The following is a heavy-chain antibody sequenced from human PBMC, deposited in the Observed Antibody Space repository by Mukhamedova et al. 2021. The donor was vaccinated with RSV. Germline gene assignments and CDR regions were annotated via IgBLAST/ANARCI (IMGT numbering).Heavy chain of an antibody. CDR3: ARAGSGYDPEDLAY. Sequence: YGVTWVRQAPGQGLEWMGWISAFTGNTIYAESLRDRVTMTTDTSTNTAYMELRSLRSDDTAVYYCARAGSGYDPEDLAYWGQ. CDR1: YG. D-gene: IGHD5-12*01. J-gene: IGHJ4*02. CDR2: ISAFTGNT. V-gene: IGHV1-18*01.